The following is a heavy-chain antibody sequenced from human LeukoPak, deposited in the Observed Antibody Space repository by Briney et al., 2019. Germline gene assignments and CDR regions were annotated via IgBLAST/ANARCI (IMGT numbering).Heavy chain of an antibody. CDR1: GGSISSGSDY. J-gene: IGHJ5*02. D-gene: IGHD3-10*01. V-gene: IGHV4-39*07. Sequence: SETLSLTCTVSGGSISSGSDYWGWIRQPPGKGLEWIGSIHYSGSTYYNPSLKSRVTILVDTSKNQFSLKLSSVTAADTAVYSCARDDRELPPYNWFDPWGQGTLVTVSS. CDR3: ARDDRELPPYNWFDP. CDR2: IHYSGST.